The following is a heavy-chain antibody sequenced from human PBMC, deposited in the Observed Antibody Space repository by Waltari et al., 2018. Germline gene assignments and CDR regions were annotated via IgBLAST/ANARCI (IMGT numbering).Heavy chain of an antibody. CDR2: IYSGGST. Sequence: VSGFIVSSYRMRWVRQPPGEGLEWVSVIYSGGSTFYSGSVTGRFTISRDNSYNTLFLDMRNLRTEDTATYYCAREMDGGYLDIWGQGTLVTVSS. CDR1: GFIVSSYR. V-gene: IGHV3-66*01. J-gene: IGHJ4*02. D-gene: IGHD4-17*01. CDR3: AREMDGGYLDI.